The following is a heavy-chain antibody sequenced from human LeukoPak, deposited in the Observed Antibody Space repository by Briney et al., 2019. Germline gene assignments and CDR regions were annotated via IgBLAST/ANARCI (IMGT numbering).Heavy chain of an antibody. CDR2: IIPNVDIT. J-gene: IGHJ4*02. V-gene: IGHV1-69*04. D-gene: IGHD3-9*01. Sequence: SVKVSCKASGGTFSSDAINWVRQAPGQGLEWMGRIIPNVDITAYAQKFQGRVTITADKSTSTAYMELSSLRSEDTGVYYCATGGILTGYSFDSWGLGTLVTVSS. CDR3: ATGGILTGYSFDS. CDR1: GGTFSSDA.